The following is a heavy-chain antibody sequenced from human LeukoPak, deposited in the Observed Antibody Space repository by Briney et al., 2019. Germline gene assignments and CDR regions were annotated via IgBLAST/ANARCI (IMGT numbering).Heavy chain of an antibody. CDR3: ARDSGGARYYYDSSGYYLGDYFDY. Sequence: SETLSLTCTVSGGSISSGDYYWSWIRQPPGKGLEWIGYIYYSGSTNYNPPLKSRVTMSVDTSKNQFSLKLSSVTAADTAVYYCARDSGGARYYYDSSGYYLGDYFDYWGQGTLVTVSS. CDR1: GGSISSGDYY. J-gene: IGHJ4*02. D-gene: IGHD3-22*01. V-gene: IGHV4-61*08. CDR2: IYYSGST.